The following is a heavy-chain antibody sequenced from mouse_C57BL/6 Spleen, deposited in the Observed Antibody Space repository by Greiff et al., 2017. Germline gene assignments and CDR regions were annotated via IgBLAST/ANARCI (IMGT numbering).Heavy chain of an antibody. Sequence: QVQLQQSGAELVKPGASVKISCKASGYAFSSYWMNWVKQRPGKGLEWIGQIYPGDGDTNYNGKFKGKATLTADNSSSTAYMQLSSLTSEDSAVYFCAKEIDYGSSFYAMDYWGQGTSVTVSS. CDR2: IYPGDGDT. CDR1: GYAFSSYW. D-gene: IGHD1-1*01. CDR3: AKEIDYGSSFYAMDY. V-gene: IGHV1-80*01. J-gene: IGHJ4*01.